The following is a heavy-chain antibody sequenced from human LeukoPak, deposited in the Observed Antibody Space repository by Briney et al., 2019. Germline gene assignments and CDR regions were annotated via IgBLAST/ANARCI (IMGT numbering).Heavy chain of an antibody. CDR1: GYYLGADE. J-gene: IGHJ5*01. V-gene: IGHV3-48*03. Sequence: GGTLRLSCAASGYYLGADEMYWGRQAPGGRREWVAHFAGSDTTTYKEHPLKARLIITRANARKPLYLQMTSLRAGDTALYCCTTLGHHLDSWAREPRVPVPS. CDR2: FAGSDTTT. CDR3: TTLGHHLDS.